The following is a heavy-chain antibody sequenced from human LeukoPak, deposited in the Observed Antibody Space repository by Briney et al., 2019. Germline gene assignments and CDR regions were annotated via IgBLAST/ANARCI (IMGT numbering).Heavy chain of an antibody. V-gene: IGHV3-73*01. J-gene: IGHJ4*02. CDR3: ASDRGVGASPPLAY. CDR1: GFTFSGSA. CDR2: IRSKANSYAT. D-gene: IGHD1-26*01. Sequence: GGSLRLSCAASGFTFSGSALHWVRQASGKGLEWVGRIRSKANSYATAYAASVKGRFTISRDDSKNTAYLQMNSLKTEDTAVYYCASDRGVGASPPLAYWGQGTLVTVSS.